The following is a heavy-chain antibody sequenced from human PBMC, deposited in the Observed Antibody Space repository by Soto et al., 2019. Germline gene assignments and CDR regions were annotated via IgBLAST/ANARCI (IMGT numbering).Heavy chain of an antibody. V-gene: IGHV4-59*08. Sequence: SETLSLTCTVSGGSISSYYWSWIRQPPGKGLEWIGYIYYSGSTNYNPSLKSRVTISVDTSKNQLSLKLSSVTAADTAVYYCARREYSGYDSAWFDPWGQGTLVTVSS. D-gene: IGHD5-12*01. CDR2: IYYSGST. CDR3: ARREYSGYDSAWFDP. J-gene: IGHJ5*02. CDR1: GGSISSYY.